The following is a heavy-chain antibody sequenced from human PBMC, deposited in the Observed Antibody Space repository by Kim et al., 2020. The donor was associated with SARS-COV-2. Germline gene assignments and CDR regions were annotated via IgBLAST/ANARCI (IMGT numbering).Heavy chain of an antibody. CDR1: GGSISSYY. Sequence: SETLSLTCTVSGGSISSYYWSWIRQPPGKGLEWIGYIYYSGSTNYNPSLKSRVTISVDTSKNQFSLKLSSVTAADTAVYYCAREWPATQSSGWYIDYWGQGTLVTVSS. CDR2: IYYSGST. CDR3: AREWPATQSSGWYIDY. J-gene: IGHJ4*02. D-gene: IGHD6-19*01. V-gene: IGHV4-59*01.